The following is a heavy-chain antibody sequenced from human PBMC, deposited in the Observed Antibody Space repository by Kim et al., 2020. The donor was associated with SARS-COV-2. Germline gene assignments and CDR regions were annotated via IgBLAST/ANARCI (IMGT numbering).Heavy chain of an antibody. CDR1: GYTFATYA. CDR3: AKTRWDCRGPTCYSSFYY. J-gene: IGHJ4*02. V-gene: IGHV7-4-1*02. D-gene: IGHD2-15*01. Sequence: ASVKVSCKTSGYTFATYAIHWVRQAPGQGLEWMGWINTNTGNPTYAQGFTGRFVFSLDTSVSTTYLQITSLKTEDTAVYYCAKTRWDCRGPTCYSSFYYWGQGTLVTVSS. CDR2: INTNTGNP.